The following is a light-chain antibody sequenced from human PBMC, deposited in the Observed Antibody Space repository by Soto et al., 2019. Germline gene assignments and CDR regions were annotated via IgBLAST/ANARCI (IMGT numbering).Light chain of an antibody. CDR3: GTWDSGLSAGV. J-gene: IGLJ3*02. CDR1: SSNIGNNY. Sequence: QSVLTQPPAVSAAPGQTATISCSGSSSNIGNNYVSWYQQFAGAAPRLLIFENNKRPTGIPDRFSGSKSATSATLGITGLQTGDEADYYCGTWDSGLSAGVFGGGTKLTVL. V-gene: IGLV1-51*02. CDR2: ENN.